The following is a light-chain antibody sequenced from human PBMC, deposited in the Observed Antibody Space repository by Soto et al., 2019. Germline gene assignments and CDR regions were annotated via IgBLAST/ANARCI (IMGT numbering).Light chain of an antibody. V-gene: IGKV3-11*01. CDR1: QSVSSN. CDR2: DAS. Sequence: EILMRQSPDTLSVSPGERATLSCRASQSVSSNLAWYQQKPGQAPRLLIYDASNRATGIPDRFSGSGSGTDFTLTISSLEPEDFAAYYCQQRGNWPRTFGQ. CDR3: QQRGNWPRT. J-gene: IGKJ1*01.